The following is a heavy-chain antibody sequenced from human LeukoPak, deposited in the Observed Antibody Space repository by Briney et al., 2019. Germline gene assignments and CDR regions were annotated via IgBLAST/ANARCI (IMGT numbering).Heavy chain of an antibody. D-gene: IGHD2-21*02. V-gene: IGHV3-23*01. CDR1: GFTFSSYA. J-gene: IGHJ6*02. CDR3: AKGPAYCGGDCYPWYYYYGMDV. Sequence: QPGGSLRLSRAASGFTFSSYAMSWVRQAPGKGLEWVSAISGSGGSTYYADSVKGRFTISRDNSKNTLYLQMNSLRAEDTAVYYCAKGPAYCGGDCYPWYYYYGMDVWGQGTTVTVSS. CDR2: ISGSGGST.